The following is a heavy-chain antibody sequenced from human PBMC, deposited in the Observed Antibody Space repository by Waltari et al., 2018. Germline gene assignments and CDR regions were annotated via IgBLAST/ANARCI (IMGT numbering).Heavy chain of an antibody. D-gene: IGHD3-22*01. CDR3: ARYYDSSGSAHADDAFDI. Sequence: QVQLVQSGAEVKKPGASVKVSCKASGYTFTSYGISWVRQAPGQGLEWMGWIGAYNGNTNYAQKLQGRVTMTTDTSTSTAYMELRSLRSDDTAVYYCARYYDSSGSAHADDAFDIWGQGTMVTVSS. J-gene: IGHJ3*02. CDR1: GYTFTSYG. V-gene: IGHV1-18*01. CDR2: IGAYNGNT.